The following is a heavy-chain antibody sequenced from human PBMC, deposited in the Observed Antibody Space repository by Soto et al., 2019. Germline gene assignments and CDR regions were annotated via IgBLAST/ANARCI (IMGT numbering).Heavy chain of an antibody. CDR3: AKEDSSTYYDYIWRCYRSYLFDS. J-gene: IGHJ5*01. V-gene: IGHV3-30*18. D-gene: IGHD3-16*02. CDR2: ISYDGSNQ. Sequence: QVQLVESGGGAVQPVRSLRLSCAASGFTFSSYGMHWVGQAPGKGLEWVSGISYDGSNQYYADSVKGRFTISRDNSQNTLYLTMTSLRTEDTAVYYCAKEDSSTYYDYIWRCYRSYLFDSWGQGPMVTFSS. CDR1: GFTFSSYG.